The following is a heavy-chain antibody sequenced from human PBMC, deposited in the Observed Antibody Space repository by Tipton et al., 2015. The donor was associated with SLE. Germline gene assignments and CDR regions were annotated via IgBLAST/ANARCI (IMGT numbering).Heavy chain of an antibody. CDR2: IYNNGVT. J-gene: IGHJ3*01. Sequence: SLRLSCSASGFSAKNNYMSWVRLAPGKGLEWVSVIYNNGVTDYADSVKGRFTISRDNSKNTLDLQMKSLRAADTTVYYCARDSGIAVDVWGQGTVVAVST. V-gene: IGHV3-53*05. D-gene: IGHD2-15*01. CDR3: ARDSGIAVDV. CDR1: GFSAKNNY.